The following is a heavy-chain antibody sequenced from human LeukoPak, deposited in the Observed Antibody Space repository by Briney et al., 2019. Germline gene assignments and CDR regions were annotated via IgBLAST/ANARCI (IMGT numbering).Heavy chain of an antibody. CDR3: ARDRQRWLQSPNDAFDI. V-gene: IGHV3-48*03. J-gene: IGHJ3*02. D-gene: IGHD5-24*01. CDR2: ISSSGSTI. Sequence: GGSLRLSCAASGFTFSSYEMNWVRQAPGKGLEWVSYISSSGSTIYYADSVKGRFTIYRDNDKNSLYLQMNSLRAEDTAVYYCARDRQRWLQSPNDAFDIWGQGTMVTVSS. CDR1: GFTFSSYE.